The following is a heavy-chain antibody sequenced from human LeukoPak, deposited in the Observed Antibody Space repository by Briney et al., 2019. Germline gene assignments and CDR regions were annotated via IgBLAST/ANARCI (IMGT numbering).Heavy chain of an antibody. CDR2: INPSNGNT. J-gene: IGHJ4*02. V-gene: IGHV1-46*01. D-gene: IGHD3-22*01. Sequence: GASVKVSCKASGYTFTSYYMHWVRQTPGQGLEWMGIINPSNGNTNDAQKFQGRVTMTRDTSTSTVYMELSSLRSEDTAVYYCARRSSSGPWYFDYWGQGTLVTVSS. CDR1: GYTFTSYY. CDR3: ARRSSSGPWYFDY.